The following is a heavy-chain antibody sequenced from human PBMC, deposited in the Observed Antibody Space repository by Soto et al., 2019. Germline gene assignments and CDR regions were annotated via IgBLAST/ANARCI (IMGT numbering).Heavy chain of an antibody. CDR2: ISYDGSNK. J-gene: IGHJ4*02. Sequence: GGSLRLSCAASGFTFSSYGMHWVRQAPGKGLEWVAVISYDGSNKYYADSVKGRFTISRDNSKNTLYLQTNSLRAEDTAVYYRAKGSLFLEWLLPLDYWGQGTLVTVSS. D-gene: IGHD3-3*01. CDR1: GFTFSSYG. V-gene: IGHV3-30*18. CDR3: AKGSLFLEWLLPLDY.